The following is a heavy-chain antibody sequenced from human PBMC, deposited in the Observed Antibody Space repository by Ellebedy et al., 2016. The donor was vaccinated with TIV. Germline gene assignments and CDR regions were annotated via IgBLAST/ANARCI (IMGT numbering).Heavy chain of an antibody. V-gene: IGHV3-23*01. Sequence: PGGSLRLSCVASGFTFSSYAMCWVRKAPGKGLEWVSTISDSGGNTHFPDSVTGRFTTAGDNSRHTVYLQMNSLRAEATAVYYCSRDPVGGQGDMDVWGQGTAVTVSS. CDR3: SRDPVGGQGDMDV. CDR1: GFTFSSYA. J-gene: IGHJ6*02. D-gene: IGHD2-15*01. CDR2: ISDSGGNT.